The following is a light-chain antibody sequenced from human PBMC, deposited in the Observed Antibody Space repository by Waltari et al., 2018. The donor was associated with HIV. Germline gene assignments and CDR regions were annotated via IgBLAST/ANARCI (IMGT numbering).Light chain of an antibody. CDR2: LAS. J-gene: IGKJ2*01. CDR3: QQFDTYYT. V-gene: IGKV1-5*03. Sequence: DIRRTQSPSTLSAAIGDRVTITCRASQNIGNSLAWYQQKPGHTPKLLISLASSLERGVPIRFSGSGSGSEFTLTISSLQNEDFATYYCQQFDTYYTFGPGTRLE. CDR1: QNIGNS.